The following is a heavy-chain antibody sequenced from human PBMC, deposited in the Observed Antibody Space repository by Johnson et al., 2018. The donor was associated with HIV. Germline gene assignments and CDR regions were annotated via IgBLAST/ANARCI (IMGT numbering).Heavy chain of an antibody. J-gene: IGHJ3*02. CDR1: GFTLSNYA. CDR3: CRVGPPQYDAFDI. D-gene: IGHD5-24*01. V-gene: IGHV3-30-3*01. CDR2: ISYDGSNK. Sequence: QVQLVESGGGVVQTGRSLRLSCAVSGFTLSNYAMHWVRQAPGKGLEWVAVISYDGSNKYYADSVKGRFTFSRDDAKNSLFLQMNSLKTEDSAVYYCCRVGPPQYDAFDIWGQGTKVTVSS.